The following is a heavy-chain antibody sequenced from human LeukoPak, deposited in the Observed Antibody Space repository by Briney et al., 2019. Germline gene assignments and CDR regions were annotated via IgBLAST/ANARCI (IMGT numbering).Heavy chain of an antibody. CDR1: GYRFTSYW. CDR3: ARTFQYYDILTGYTL. Sequence: GGALQISFKGSGYRFTSYWIGWVRPMPGKGLEGMGIIYPGDSDTRYSPSFQGQVTISADKSISTAYLQWSSLKASDTAMYYCARTFQYYDILTGYTLWGQGTLVTVSS. CDR2: IYPGDSDT. J-gene: IGHJ4*02. V-gene: IGHV5-51*01. D-gene: IGHD3-9*01.